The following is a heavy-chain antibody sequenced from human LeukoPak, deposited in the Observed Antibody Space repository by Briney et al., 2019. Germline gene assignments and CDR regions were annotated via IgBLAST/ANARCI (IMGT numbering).Heavy chain of an antibody. D-gene: IGHD1-26*01. Sequence: GGSLRLSCTASGFTLSHYWMTWVRQAPGKGLEWVAKIEKDGSAAYYVDSMKGRFTIFRDNAENSLYLQMNSLRAEDTAVYSCARAGVTNLLGETYWYFDLWGRGTLVTVSS. CDR3: ARAGVTNLLGETYWYFDL. CDR1: GFTLSHYW. CDR2: IEKDGSAA. J-gene: IGHJ2*01. V-gene: IGHV3-7*01.